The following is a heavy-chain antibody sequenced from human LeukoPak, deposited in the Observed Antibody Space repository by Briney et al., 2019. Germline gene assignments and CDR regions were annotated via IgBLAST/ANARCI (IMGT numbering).Heavy chain of an antibody. CDR1: GGSISSGDYY. CDR3: ARDRYGGNSHFDY. Sequence: PSETLSLTCTVSGGSISSGDYYWSWIRQPPGKGLEWIGYIYYSGSTNYNPSLKSRVTISVDTSKNQFSLKLSSVTAADTAVYYCARDRYGGNSHFDYWGQGTLVTVSS. V-gene: IGHV4-61*08. D-gene: IGHD4-23*01. J-gene: IGHJ4*02. CDR2: IYYSGST.